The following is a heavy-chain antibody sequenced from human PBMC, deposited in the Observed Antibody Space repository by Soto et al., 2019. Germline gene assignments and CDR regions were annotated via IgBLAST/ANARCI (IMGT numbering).Heavy chain of an antibody. V-gene: IGHV4-34*01. CDR1: GGSFSGYY. D-gene: IGHD1-26*01. CDR2: INHSGST. CDR3: ARGRSYPGY. Sequence: PSETLSLTCAVYGGSFSGYYWSWIRQPPGKGLEWIGEINHSGSTNYNPSLKSRVTISVDTSKNQFSLKLSSVTAADTAVYYCARGRSYPGYWGQGTLVTVSS. J-gene: IGHJ4*02.